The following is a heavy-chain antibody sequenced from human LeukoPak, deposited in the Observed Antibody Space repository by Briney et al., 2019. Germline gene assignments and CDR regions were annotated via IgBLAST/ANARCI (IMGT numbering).Heavy chain of an antibody. CDR2: ISYDGSNK. J-gene: IGHJ4*02. CDR3: AKTSVDDFWSGYYGASLFDY. CDR1: GFTFSSYG. V-gene: IGHV3-30*18. Sequence: GWSLRLSCAASGFTFSSYGMHWVRQAPGQGLEWVAVISYDGSNKYYADSVKGRFTISRDNSKNTLYLQMNSLRAEDTAVYYCAKTSVDDFWSGYYGASLFDYWGQGTLVTVSS. D-gene: IGHD3-3*01.